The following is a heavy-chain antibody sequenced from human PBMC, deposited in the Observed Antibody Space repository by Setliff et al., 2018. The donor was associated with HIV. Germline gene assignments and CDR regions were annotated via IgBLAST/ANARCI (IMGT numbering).Heavy chain of an antibody. D-gene: IGHD2-8*02. CDR2: ITHSGST. V-gene: IGHV4-34*01. J-gene: IGHJ6*03. Sequence: SETLSLTCAVYGGSFINYYWSWIRQSPGKGLEWIGEITHSGSTNYNPSLKSRVTISVDTSKNQFSLKLTSVTAADTAVYYCARVSSTYWYSIFRNYYYHVDVWGKGTTVTVSS. CDR1: GGSFINYY. CDR3: ARVSSTYWYSIFRNYYYHVDV.